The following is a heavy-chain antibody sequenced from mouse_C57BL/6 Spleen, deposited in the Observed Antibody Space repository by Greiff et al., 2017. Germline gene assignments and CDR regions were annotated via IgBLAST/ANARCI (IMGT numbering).Heavy chain of an antibody. J-gene: IGHJ2*01. D-gene: IGHD1-1*01. CDR3: ARSGYYDGSDY. Sequence: LQESGAELARPGASVKLSCTASGYTFTSYGISWVKQRTGQGLEWIGEIYPRSGNTSYNEKFKGKATLTADKSSSTAYMELRSLTSEDSAVYFCARSGYYDGSDYWGQGTTLTVSS. CDR1: GYTFTSYG. V-gene: IGHV1-81*01. CDR2: IYPRSGNT.